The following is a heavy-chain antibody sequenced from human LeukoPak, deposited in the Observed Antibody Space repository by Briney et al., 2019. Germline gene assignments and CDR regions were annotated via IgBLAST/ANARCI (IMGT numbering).Heavy chain of an antibody. D-gene: IGHD2-15*01. CDR3: AKGYCSGSCYNGLDY. V-gene: IGHV3-30*02. J-gene: IGHJ4*02. CDR2: IRFDGTNK. CDR1: GFTFSTYG. Sequence: GGSLRLSCAASGFTFSTYGMHWVRQAPGKGLELVAFIRFDGTNKYYADSVKGRFAISRDSSKNTLYLQMNSLRAEDTAVYYCAKGYCSGSCYNGLDYWGQGTLVTVSS.